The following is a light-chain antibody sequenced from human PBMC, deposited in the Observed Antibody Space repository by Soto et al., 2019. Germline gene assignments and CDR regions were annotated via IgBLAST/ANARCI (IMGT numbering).Light chain of an antibody. CDR2: SAS. CDR1: QSVYSSY. J-gene: IGKJ3*01. V-gene: IGKV3-20*01. CDR3: QQYGRSPPFT. Sequence: EIVLTQSPGTLSLSPGERATLSCRASQSVYSSYLAWYQHKPGQAPRLLIYSASSRATGIPDRFSGSGSGTDFTLTISRLEPEDFAVYYCQQYGRSPPFTFGPGTKVDIK.